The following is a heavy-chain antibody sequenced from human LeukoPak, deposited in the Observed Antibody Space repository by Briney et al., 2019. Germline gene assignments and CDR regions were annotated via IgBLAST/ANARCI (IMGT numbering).Heavy chain of an antibody. Sequence: SETLSLTCAVYGGSFSGYYWSWIRQPPGKGLEWIGEINHSGSTNYNPSLKSRVTISVDTSKNQFSLKLSSVTAADTAVYYCARALAGETMSASTGRGIDYWGQGTLVTVSS. CDR1: GGSFSGYY. J-gene: IGHJ4*02. CDR3: ARALAGETMSASTGRGIDY. D-gene: IGHD3-10*02. CDR2: INHSGST. V-gene: IGHV4-34*01.